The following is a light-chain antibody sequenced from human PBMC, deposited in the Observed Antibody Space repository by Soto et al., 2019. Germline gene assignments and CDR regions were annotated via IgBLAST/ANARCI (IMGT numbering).Light chain of an antibody. CDR3: QSYDSSLSGDV. V-gene: IGLV1-40*01. Sequence: QSVLTQPPSVSEVPGQRVTISCTGSSSNIGAGYEAHWYQQVPGTAPKLLIYENNNRPSGVPDRFSGSKSGTSASLAITGLQAEDEAEYYCQSYDSSLSGDVFGTGTKLTVL. J-gene: IGLJ1*01. CDR2: ENN. CDR1: SSNIGAGYE.